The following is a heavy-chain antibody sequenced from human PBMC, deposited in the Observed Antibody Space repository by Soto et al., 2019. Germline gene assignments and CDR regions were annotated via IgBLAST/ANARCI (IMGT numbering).Heavy chain of an antibody. D-gene: IGHD2-15*01. CDR1: GFTFSSCT. J-gene: IGHJ6*02. CDR3: SGCSGGALHQNYGMEV. V-gene: IGHV3-21*01. Sequence: EVHLVESGGGLVKPGGSLRLSCAVSGFTFSSCTMNWVRQAPGKGLEWVSSISPSTSHIYYADSVKGRFTISRDNAKNSLFLQMNSLRAEDTVVYYCSGCSGGALHQNYGMEVWGQGTTVTVSS. CDR2: ISPSTSHI.